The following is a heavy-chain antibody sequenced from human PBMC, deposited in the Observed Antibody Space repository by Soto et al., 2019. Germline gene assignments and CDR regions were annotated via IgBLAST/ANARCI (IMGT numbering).Heavy chain of an antibody. V-gene: IGHV1-69*02. J-gene: IGHJ6*02. D-gene: IGHD3-10*01. Sequence: QVQLVQSGAEVKKPGSSVKVSCKASGGTFSSYTISWVRQAPGQGLEWMGRIILILGIANYAQKFQGRVTITADKSTSTAYMELSSLRSEDTAVYYCASLMSSGYYYGMDVWGQGTTVTVSS. CDR2: IILILGIA. CDR3: ASLMSSGYYYGMDV. CDR1: GGTFSSYT.